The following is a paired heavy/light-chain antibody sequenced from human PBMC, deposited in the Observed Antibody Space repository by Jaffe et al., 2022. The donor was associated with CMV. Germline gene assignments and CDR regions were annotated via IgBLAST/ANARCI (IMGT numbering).Heavy chain of an antibody. CDR2: IIPIFGTT. CDR3: ARSEFRGVSHWYFDL. V-gene: IGHV1-69*01. Sequence: QVQLVQSGAEMKKPGSSVKVSCKASGGTFSNYGINWVRQAPGQGLEWMGEIIPIFGTTKYAQKFQGRVTITADESTSTAYMELSSLKSDDTAVYYCARSEFRGVSHWYFDLWGRGALVTVSS. D-gene: IGHD3-10*01. CDR1: GGTFSNYG. J-gene: IGHJ2*01.
Light chain of an antibody. V-gene: IGKV1-5*03. Sequence: DIQMTQSPSTLSASVGDRVTITCRASQSISTWLAWYQQKPGKAPNLLIYKASSLESGVPSRFSGSGSGTEFTLTISSLQPDDFATYYCQHYNTYSRTFGQGTKVEIK. CDR2: KAS. CDR3: QHYNTYSRT. J-gene: IGKJ1*01. CDR1: QSISTW.